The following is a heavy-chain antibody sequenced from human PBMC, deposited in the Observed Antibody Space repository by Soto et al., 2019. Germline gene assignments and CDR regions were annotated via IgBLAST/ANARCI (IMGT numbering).Heavy chain of an antibody. CDR1: GFTFSSYW. Sequence: PGGSLRLSCAASGFTFSSYWMHWVRQAPGKGLGWVSSISSSSSYIYYADSVKGRFTISRDNAKNSLYLQMNSLRAEDTAVYYCARVGHYYYYYMDVWGKGTTVTVSS. CDR3: ARVGHYYYYYMDV. V-gene: IGHV3-21*01. J-gene: IGHJ6*03. CDR2: ISSSSSYI.